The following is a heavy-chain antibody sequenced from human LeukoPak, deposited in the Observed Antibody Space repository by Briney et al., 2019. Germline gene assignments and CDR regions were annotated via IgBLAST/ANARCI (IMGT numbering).Heavy chain of an antibody. CDR1: GYTFTCYY. V-gene: IGHV1-2*02. J-gene: IGHJ5*02. CDR2: INPNSGGT. CDR3: ARLAYLVPFDP. D-gene: IGHD2-21*01. Sequence: ASVEVSCKASGYTFTCYYMHWVRQAPGQGLEWMGWINPNSGGTNYAQKFQGRGTMTMDTSISTAYMELSRLRSDDTAVYYCARLAYLVPFDPWGQGTLVTVSS.